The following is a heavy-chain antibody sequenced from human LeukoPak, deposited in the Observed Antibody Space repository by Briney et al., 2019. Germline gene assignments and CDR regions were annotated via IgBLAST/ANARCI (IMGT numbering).Heavy chain of an antibody. V-gene: IGHV3-53*01. D-gene: IGHD2-21*01. CDR1: GFTVSSNY. CDR3: ARARVVVKGSVFDY. CDR2: IYSGGST. Sequence: GGSLRLSCAASGFTVSSNYMSWVRQAPGKGLEWVSVIYSGGSTYYADSVKGRFTISRDNSKSTLYLQMNSLRAEDTAVYYCARARVVVKGSVFDYWGQGTLVTVSS. J-gene: IGHJ4*02.